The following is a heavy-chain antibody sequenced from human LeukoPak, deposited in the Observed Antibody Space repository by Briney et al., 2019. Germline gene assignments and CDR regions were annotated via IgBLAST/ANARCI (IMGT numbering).Heavy chain of an antibody. CDR2: INPNSGDT. V-gene: IGHV1-2*06. CDR3: ARALGYCSSTSCRPNDAFDI. J-gene: IGHJ3*02. CDR1: GYTFTGYH. D-gene: IGHD2-2*01. Sequence: GASVKVSCKASGYTFTGYHMHWVRQAPGQGLEWMGRINPNSGDTNYAQKFQGRVTMTRDTSISTAYMELSSLRSEDTAVYYCARALGYCSSTSCRPNDAFDIWGQGTMVTVSS.